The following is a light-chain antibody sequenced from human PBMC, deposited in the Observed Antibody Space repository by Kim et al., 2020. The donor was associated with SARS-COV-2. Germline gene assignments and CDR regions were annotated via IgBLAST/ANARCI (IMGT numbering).Light chain of an antibody. CDR2: QDA. J-gene: IGLJ2*01. Sequence: VSPGQTATISCSGDKLGNKYAYWYQQKPGQSPILVIYQDAKRPSGIPERFSGSNSGNTATLTISGTQAMDEADYYCQAWERSTAIFGGGTKVTVL. CDR3: QAWERSTAI. CDR1: KLGNKY. V-gene: IGLV3-1*01.